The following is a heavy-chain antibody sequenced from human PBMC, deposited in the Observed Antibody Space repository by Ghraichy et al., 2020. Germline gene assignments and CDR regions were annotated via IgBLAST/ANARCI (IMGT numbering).Heavy chain of an antibody. V-gene: IGHV3-21*01. D-gene: IGHD2-2*01. CDR1: GFTFSSYS. CDR3: AREVVVPAAMGMDV. CDR2: ISSSSSYI. Sequence: GGSLRLSCAASGFTFSSYSMNWVRQAPGKGLEWVSSISSSSSYIYYADSVKGRFTISRDNAKNSLYLQMNSLRAEDTAVYYCAREVVVPAAMGMDVWGQGTTVTVSS. J-gene: IGHJ6*02.